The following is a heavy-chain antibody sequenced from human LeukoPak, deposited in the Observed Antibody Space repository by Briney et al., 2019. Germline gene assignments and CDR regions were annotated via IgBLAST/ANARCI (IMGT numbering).Heavy chain of an antibody. D-gene: IGHD3-22*01. Sequence: GGTLRLSCAVSGFTFSSYGMSWVRQAPGKGLEWVSAISGSGGTTYYADSVKGRFTISRDNSKNTLYLQLNSLRAEDTAVYDCARGGDSSGYYSWFDPWGQGSLVTVSS. CDR1: GFTFSSYG. V-gene: IGHV3-23*01. CDR2: ISGSGGTT. CDR3: ARGGDSSGYYSWFDP. J-gene: IGHJ5*02.